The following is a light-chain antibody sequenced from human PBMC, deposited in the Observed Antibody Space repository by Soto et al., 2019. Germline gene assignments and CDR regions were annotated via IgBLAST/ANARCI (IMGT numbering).Light chain of an antibody. CDR2: VTS. J-gene: IGKJ4*01. V-gene: IGKV1-9*01. CDR1: QDISNY. CDR3: QQLSLYPLT. Sequence: DIQMTQSPSSLSASVGDRVTITCQASQDISNYLNWYQQKPGKVPKLLIYVTSTLQTGVPSRFSGSGSGADFTLTISSLQPEDSATYYCQQLSLYPLTFGGGTKVNIK.